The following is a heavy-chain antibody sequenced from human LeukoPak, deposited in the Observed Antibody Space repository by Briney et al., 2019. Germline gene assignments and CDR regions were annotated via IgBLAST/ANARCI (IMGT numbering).Heavy chain of an antibody. D-gene: IGHD3-10*01. CDR2: IIPIFGTA. Sequence: SVKVSCKASGGTFSSYAISWVRQAPGQGPEWMGGIIPIFGTANYAQKFQGRVTITADESTSTAYMELSSLRSEGTAVYYCATAHMYGSGSYYNGFDPWGQGTLVTVSS. V-gene: IGHV1-69*13. CDR1: GGTFSSYA. J-gene: IGHJ5*02. CDR3: ATAHMYGSGSYYNGFDP.